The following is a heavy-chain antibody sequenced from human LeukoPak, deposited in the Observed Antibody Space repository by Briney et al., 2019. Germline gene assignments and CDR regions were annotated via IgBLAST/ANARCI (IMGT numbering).Heavy chain of an antibody. J-gene: IGHJ4*02. D-gene: IGHD3-9*01. CDR2: IQYSGST. V-gene: IGHV4-39*01. CDR3: ARHGPRLRSFDSLLYFDT. Sequence: SETLSLTCTVSGGSITSSLCYWAWIRQTPGEGLEWIGTIQYSGSTYYNPSLRSRVTISADTSKNQLSLRLNSVTAADTAVYYCARHGPRLRSFDSLLYFDTWGQGTPGTVSS. CDR1: GGSITSSLCY.